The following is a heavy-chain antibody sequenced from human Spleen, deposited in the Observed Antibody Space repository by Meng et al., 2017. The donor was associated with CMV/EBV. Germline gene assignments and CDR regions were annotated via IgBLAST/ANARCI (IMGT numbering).Heavy chain of an antibody. CDR1: GYIFSTYA. CDR3: AREGDSGTYQY. Sequence: QVQLVQSGAEVKKPGASVKVSCKASGYIFSTYAIHWVRQAPGQGLEWMGWIDTDTGNPTYAQGFTGRFVFSLDTSVSTAYLQISSLKPEDTAVYYCAREGDSGTYQYWGQGTLVTVSS. V-gene: IGHV7-4-1*02. CDR2: IDTDTGNP. D-gene: IGHD1-26*01. J-gene: IGHJ4*02.